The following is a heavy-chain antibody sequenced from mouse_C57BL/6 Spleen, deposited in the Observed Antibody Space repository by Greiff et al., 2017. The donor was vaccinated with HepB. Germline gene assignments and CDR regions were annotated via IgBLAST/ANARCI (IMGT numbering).Heavy chain of an antibody. D-gene: IGHD1-1*01. CDR1: GYTFTSYW. J-gene: IGHJ4*01. CDR2: IHPKSGST. V-gene: IGHV1-64*01. CDR3: APTVEAAMDY. Sequence: QVQLQQPGAELVKPGASVKLSCKASGYTFTSYWMHWVKQRPGQGLEWIGMIHPKSGSTNYNEKFKSKATLTVDKSSSTAYMQLSSLTSEDSAVYYCAPTVEAAMDYWGQGTSVTVSS.